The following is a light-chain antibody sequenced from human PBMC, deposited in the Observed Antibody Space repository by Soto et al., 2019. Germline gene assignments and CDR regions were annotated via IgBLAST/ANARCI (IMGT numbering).Light chain of an antibody. V-gene: IGLV2-23*01. CDR3: FSFTSTNTHV. CDR2: ETS. Sequence: LTQPASVSGSPGQSVTISCTGTSSDFGSYKFVSWYQHHPGKVPKVIIYETSKRPSGVSDRFSGSKSGNTASLTISGLQAEDEADYYCFSFTSTNTHVFGSGTKVTVL. CDR1: SSDFGSYKF. J-gene: IGLJ1*01.